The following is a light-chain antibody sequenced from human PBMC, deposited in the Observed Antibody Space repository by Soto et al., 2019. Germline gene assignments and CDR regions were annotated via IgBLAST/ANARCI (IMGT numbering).Light chain of an antibody. CDR3: QQLNSYPHG. V-gene: IGKV1-9*01. Sequence: DIQSTQSPSFLSASVGDRVTITCRASQGISSYLAWYQQKPGKAPKLLIYAASTLQSGVPSRFSGSGSGTEFTLTISSLQPEDFATYYCQQLNSYPHGFGQGTRLEI. CDR2: AAS. J-gene: IGKJ5*01. CDR1: QGISSY.